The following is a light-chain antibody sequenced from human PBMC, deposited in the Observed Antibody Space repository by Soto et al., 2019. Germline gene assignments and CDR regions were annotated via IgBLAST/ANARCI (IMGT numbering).Light chain of an antibody. CDR3: QQSYSTPHT. Sequence: DIQMTQSPSSLSASVGDRVTITCRASQSISSYLNWYQQKPGKAPKLLIYAASSLHSGVPSRFSGSGSGTDFTLTISSLQPEDFATYYCQQSYSTPHTVGQGTKLEIK. CDR1: QSISSY. J-gene: IGKJ2*01. V-gene: IGKV1-39*01. CDR2: AAS.